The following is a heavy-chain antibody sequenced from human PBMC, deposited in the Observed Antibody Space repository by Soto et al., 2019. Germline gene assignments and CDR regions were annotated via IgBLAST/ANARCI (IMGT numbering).Heavy chain of an antibody. CDR3: AKSRYSDSSGDFYDF. D-gene: IGHD3-22*01. V-gene: IGHV3-23*01. CDR1: GFTFSNYA. Sequence: GGSLRLSCAASGFTFSNYAMSWVRQAPGKGLEWVSGIGGRATSAYYADSVKGRFAISRDNSYNTLFPQLNSLRAEDTAVYYCAKSRYSDSSGDFYDFWGQGTLVTVSS. J-gene: IGHJ4*02. CDR2: IGGRATSA.